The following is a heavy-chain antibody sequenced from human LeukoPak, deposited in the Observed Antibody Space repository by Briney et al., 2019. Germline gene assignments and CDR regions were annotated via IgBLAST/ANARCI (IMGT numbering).Heavy chain of an antibody. D-gene: IGHD3-22*01. Sequence: ASVKVSCKASGYTFTSYGISWVRQAPGQGLEWMGWISAYNGNTDYAQKFQGRVTMTTDTSTSTAYMELRSLRSDDTAVYYCARVPRVIVVIDDAFDIWGQGTMVTVSS. CDR1: GYTFTSYG. CDR2: ISAYNGNT. V-gene: IGHV1-18*01. CDR3: ARVPRVIVVIDDAFDI. J-gene: IGHJ3*02.